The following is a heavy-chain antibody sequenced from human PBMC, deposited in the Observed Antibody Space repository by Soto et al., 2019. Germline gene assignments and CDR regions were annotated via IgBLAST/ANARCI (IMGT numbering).Heavy chain of an antibody. D-gene: IGHD6-13*01. J-gene: IGHJ6*02. CDR2: INPSGGGT. CDR3: AREVRAAAGGTSDDGMDV. V-gene: IGHV1-46*01. Sequence: QVQLVQSGAEVKKPGASVKVSCKASGYTFTNYYIHWVRQAPGQGLEWMGIINPSGGGTYYAQRFQGRVTMTSDMSTSTVYMELSSLRSEDTAVYYCAREVRAAAGGTSDDGMDVWGQGTTVTVSS. CDR1: GYTFTNYY.